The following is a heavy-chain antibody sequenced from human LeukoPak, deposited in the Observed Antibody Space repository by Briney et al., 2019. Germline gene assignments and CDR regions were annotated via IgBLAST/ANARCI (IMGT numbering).Heavy chain of an antibody. D-gene: IGHD6-19*01. CDR1: GYTFTSYD. V-gene: IGHV1-8*01. CDR3: ARGGYSSGWYGDGGYYYYGMDV. CDR2: MNPNSGNT. J-gene: IGHJ6*02. Sequence: ASVKVSCKASGYTFTSYDINWVRQATGQGLGWMGWMNPNSGNTGYAQKFQGRVTMTRTTSISTAYMELSSLRSEDTAVYYCARGGYSSGWYGDGGYYYYGMDVWGQGTTVTVSS.